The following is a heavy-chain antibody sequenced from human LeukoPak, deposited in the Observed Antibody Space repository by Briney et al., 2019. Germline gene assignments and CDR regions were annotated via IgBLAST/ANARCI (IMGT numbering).Heavy chain of an antibody. CDR3: ARDQQWLGIN. V-gene: IGHV1-69*13. J-gene: IGHJ4*02. D-gene: IGHD6-19*01. Sequence: GASVKVSCKASGGIFSSYAISWVRQAPGQGLEWMGGIIPIFGTANYAQKFQGRVTITADESTSTAYMELSSLRSEDTAVYYCARDQQWLGINWGQGTLVTVSS. CDR2: IIPIFGTA. CDR1: GGIFSSYA.